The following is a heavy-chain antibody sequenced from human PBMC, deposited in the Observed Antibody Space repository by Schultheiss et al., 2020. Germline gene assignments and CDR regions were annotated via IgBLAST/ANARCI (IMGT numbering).Heavy chain of an antibody. J-gene: IGHJ4*02. CDR1: GGSISSSNW. CDR3: ARLSGTYGRDCDY. Sequence: SETLSLTCAVSGGSISSSNWWSWVRQPPEKGLEWIGSIYYSGTTYYNPSLKSRVTISVDTSKNQFSLKVSSVTAADTAVYYCARLSGTYGRDCDYWGQGTPVTVSS. D-gene: IGHD1-26*01. V-gene: IGHV4-39*01. CDR2: IYYSGTT.